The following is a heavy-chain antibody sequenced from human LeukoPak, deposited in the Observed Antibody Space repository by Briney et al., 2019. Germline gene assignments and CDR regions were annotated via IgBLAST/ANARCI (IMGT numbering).Heavy chain of an antibody. CDR1: GFTFSSYA. V-gene: IGHV3-23*01. J-gene: IGHJ4*02. Sequence: GGSLRLSCAASGFTFSSYAMSWVRQAPGKGLEWVSGVSGSGSSTYYADSVKGRFTVSRDNSKDTLYLQMNSLRAEDTAVHYCAKDTIDYCDNSGCYRGWGQGTLVTVSS. D-gene: IGHD3-22*01. CDR2: VSGSGSST. CDR3: AKDTIDYCDNSGCYRG.